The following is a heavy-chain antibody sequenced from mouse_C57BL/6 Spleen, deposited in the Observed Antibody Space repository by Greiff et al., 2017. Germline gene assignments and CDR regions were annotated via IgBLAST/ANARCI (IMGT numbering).Heavy chain of an antibody. J-gene: IGHJ4*01. CDR2: ISYDGSN. CDR3: ARDGSSYYYYAMGY. V-gene: IGHV3-6*01. CDR1: GYSITSGYY. D-gene: IGHD1-1*01. Sequence: EVQLQESGPGLVKPSQSLSLTCSVTGYSITSGYYWNWIRQFPGNKLEWMGYISYDGSNNYNPSLKNRISITRDTSNNQFFLKLNSVTTEDTATYVCARDGSSYYYYAMGYWGQGTSVTVSS.